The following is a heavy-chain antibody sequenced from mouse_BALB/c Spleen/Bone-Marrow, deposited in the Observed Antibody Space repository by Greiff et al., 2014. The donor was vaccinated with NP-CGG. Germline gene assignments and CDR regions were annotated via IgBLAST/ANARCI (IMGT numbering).Heavy chain of an antibody. V-gene: IGHV2-2*02. CDR3: ARNPVGRNFFDY. CDR1: GFSFPNYG. CDR2: IWSGGST. J-gene: IGHJ2*01. Sequence: VQVVESGPGLVQPSQSLSITCTVSGFSFPNYGVHWVRQSPGKGLEWLGVIWSGGSTDYNAAFISRLSITKDNSKSQVFFKMNSLQANDTAIYYCARNPVGRNFFDYWGQGTTLTVSS. D-gene: IGHD4-1*01.